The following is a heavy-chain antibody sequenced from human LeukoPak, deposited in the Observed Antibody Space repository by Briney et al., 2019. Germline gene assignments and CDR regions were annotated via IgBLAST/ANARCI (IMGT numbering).Heavy chain of an antibody. V-gene: IGHV4-34*01. CDR1: GGSFSGYY. J-gene: IGHJ4*02. D-gene: IGHD3-16*02. Sequence: SETLSLTCAVYGGSFSGYYWSWIRQPPGKGLEWIGEINHSGSTNYNPSLKSRVTISVDTSKNQFSLKLSSVTAADTAVYYCARHLYDYVWGSYPTYYFDYRGQGTLVTVSS. CDR2: INHSGST. CDR3: ARHLYDYVWGSYPTYYFDY.